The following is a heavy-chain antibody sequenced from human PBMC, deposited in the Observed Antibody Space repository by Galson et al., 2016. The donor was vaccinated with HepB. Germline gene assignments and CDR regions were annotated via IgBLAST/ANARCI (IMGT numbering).Heavy chain of an antibody. J-gene: IGHJ6*02. V-gene: IGHV3-9*01. CDR2: INWNSRSI. Sequence: SLRLSCAVSGFTFDDYAMHWVRQAPGKALEWVAAINWNSRSIAYADSVRGRFTISRDNVKNVLYVQMTSLRIEDTAFYYCTKDRESGWINGDYSLDGWGQGTAVTVSS. CDR1: GFTFDDYA. CDR3: TKDRESGWINGDYSLDG. D-gene: IGHD3-22*01.